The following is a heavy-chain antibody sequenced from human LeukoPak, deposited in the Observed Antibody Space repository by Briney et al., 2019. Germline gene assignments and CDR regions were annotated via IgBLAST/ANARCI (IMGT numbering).Heavy chain of an antibody. CDR3: ARSAGIAVAGTGYAFDI. J-gene: IGHJ3*02. V-gene: IGHV1-45*02. Sequence: ASVKVSCKASGYTFTYRYLHWVRQAPGQALEWMGWITPFNGNTNYAQKFQDRVTITRDRSMSTAYMELSSLRSEDTAMYYCARSAGIAVAGTGYAFDIWGQGTMVTVSS. CDR1: GYTFTYRY. D-gene: IGHD6-19*01. CDR2: ITPFNGNT.